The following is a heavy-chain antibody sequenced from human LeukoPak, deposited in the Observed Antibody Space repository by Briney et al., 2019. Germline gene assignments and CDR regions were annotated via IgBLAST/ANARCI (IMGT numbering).Heavy chain of an antibody. D-gene: IGHD3-22*01. CDR2: LSYDGSND. CDR3: ARTYYYDRSGYYDNWFDP. V-gene: IGHV3-30-3*01. J-gene: IGHJ5*02. Sequence: GGSLRLSCAASGFTFSTYAMHWVRQAPGKGLEWISLLSYDGSNDYYADSVKGRFTISRDNSKNTLYLQMDSLRADDTAVFYCARTYYYDRSGYYDNWFDPWGQGTLVTVAS. CDR1: GFTFSTYA.